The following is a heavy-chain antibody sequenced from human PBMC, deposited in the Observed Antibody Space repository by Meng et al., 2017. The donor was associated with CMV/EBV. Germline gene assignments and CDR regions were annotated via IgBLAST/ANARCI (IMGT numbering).Heavy chain of an antibody. J-gene: IGHJ6*02. CDR1: GFTFSSYS. CDR2: ISSSSSYI. Sequence: GGSLRLSCAASGFTFSSYSMNWVRQAPGKGLEWVSSISSSSSYIYYADSGKGRFTISRDNAKNSLYLQMNSLRAEDTAVYYCARDQYSSSSHYYYYGMDVWGQGTTVTVSS. V-gene: IGHV3-21*01. D-gene: IGHD6-6*01. CDR3: ARDQYSSSSHYYYYGMDV.